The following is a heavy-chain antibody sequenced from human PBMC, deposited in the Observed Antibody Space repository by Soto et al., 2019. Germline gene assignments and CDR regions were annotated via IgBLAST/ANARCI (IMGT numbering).Heavy chain of an antibody. CDR1: GYTFIDYY. Sequence: QVQLVQSGADVKKPGASVMVSCKASGYTFIDYYIHWVRQAPGQGLEWMGWVTPSTGGTNYAPKFQGRVTMTSDTSSSTAYMELSSLRSDDTAVYYCANDVRTDCYTAAHIWGQGTLVTVSS. V-gene: IGHV1-2*02. CDR3: ANDVRTDCYTAAHI. D-gene: IGHD2-21*02. J-gene: IGHJ3*02. CDR2: VTPSTGGT.